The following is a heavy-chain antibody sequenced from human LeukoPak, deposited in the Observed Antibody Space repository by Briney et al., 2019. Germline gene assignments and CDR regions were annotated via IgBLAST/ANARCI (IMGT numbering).Heavy chain of an antibody. Sequence: ASVKVSCKASGGTFSSYAISWVRQAPGQGLEWMGGIIPIFGTANYAQKFQGRVTITADESTSSAYMELSSLRSEDTAVYYCARGLGYCSSTSCYNYYYGMDVWGQGTTVTVSS. V-gene: IGHV1-69*13. D-gene: IGHD2-2*02. J-gene: IGHJ6*02. CDR2: IIPIFGTA. CDR1: GGTFSSYA. CDR3: ARGLGYCSSTSCYNYYYGMDV.